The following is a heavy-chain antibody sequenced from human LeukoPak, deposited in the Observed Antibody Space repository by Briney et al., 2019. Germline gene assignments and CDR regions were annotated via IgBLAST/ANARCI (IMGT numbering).Heavy chain of an antibody. CDR2: IWYDGSNK. CDR3: ARTVSYYYGMDV. J-gene: IGHJ6*02. CDR1: GFTFSTYA. Sequence: QTGGSLRLSCAASGFTFSTYAMHWVRQAPGKGLEWVAVIWYDGSNKYYADSVKGRFTISRDNSKNTLYLQMNSLRAEDTAVYYCARTVSYYYGMDVWGQGTTVTVSS. V-gene: IGHV3-33*08.